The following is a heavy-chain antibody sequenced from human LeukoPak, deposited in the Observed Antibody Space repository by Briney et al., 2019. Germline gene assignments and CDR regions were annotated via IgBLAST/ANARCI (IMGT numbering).Heavy chain of an antibody. J-gene: IGHJ6*03. CDR3: ARISSGYYRYYYYYYMDV. CDR2: IYSSGST. CDR1: GGSISSYY. Sequence: SETLSLTCTVSGGSISSYYWSWIRQPPGKGLEWIGYIYSSGSTNYNPSLKSRVTISVDTSKNQFSLKLSSVTAADTAVYYCARISSGYYRYYYYYYMDVWGKGTTVTVSS. D-gene: IGHD3-22*01. V-gene: IGHV4-59*01.